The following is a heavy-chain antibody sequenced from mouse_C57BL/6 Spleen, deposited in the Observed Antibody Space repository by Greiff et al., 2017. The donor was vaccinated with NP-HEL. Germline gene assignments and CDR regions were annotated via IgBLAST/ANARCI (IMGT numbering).Heavy chain of an antibody. V-gene: IGHV1-63*01. CDR3: AREGYYGSSSYYFDY. D-gene: IGHD1-1*01. J-gene: IGHJ2*01. Sequence: QVHVKQSGAELVRPGTSVKMSCKASGYTFTNYWIGWAKQRPGHGLEWIGDIYPGGGYTNYNEKFKGKATLTADKSSSTAYMQFSSLTSEDSAIYYCAREGYYGSSSYYFDYWGQGTTLTVSS. CDR1: GYTFTNYW. CDR2: IYPGGGYT.